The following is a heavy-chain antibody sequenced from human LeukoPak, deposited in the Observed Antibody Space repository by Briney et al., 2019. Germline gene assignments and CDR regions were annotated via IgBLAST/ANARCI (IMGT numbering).Heavy chain of an antibody. V-gene: IGHV5-51*01. D-gene: IGHD2-15*01. CDR1: GYSFTSYW. J-gene: IGHJ4*02. CDR2: IYPGDSDT. CDR3: ARQRGYCSGGSCYSGLIDY. Sequence: GESLKISCKGSGYSFTSYWIGWVRQMPGKGLEWMGIIYPGDSDTRYSPSFQGQVTISADKSISTAYLQWSSLKASDTAMYYCARQRGYCSGGSCYSGLIDYWGQGTLVTVSS.